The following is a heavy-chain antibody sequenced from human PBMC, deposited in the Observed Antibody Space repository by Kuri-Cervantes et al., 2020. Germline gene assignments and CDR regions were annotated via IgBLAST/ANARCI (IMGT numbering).Heavy chain of an antibody. J-gene: IGHJ4*02. Sequence: VKVSCKASGYTFTSYGISWVRQAPGQGLEWMGWISAYNGNTNYAQKLQGRVTMTTDTSTSTAYMELRSLRSDDAAVYYCARDLFPTAMVTGLDYWGQGTLVTVSS. CDR3: ARDLFPTAMVTGLDY. CDR1: GYTFTSYG. V-gene: IGHV1-18*01. CDR2: ISAYNGNT. D-gene: IGHD5-18*01.